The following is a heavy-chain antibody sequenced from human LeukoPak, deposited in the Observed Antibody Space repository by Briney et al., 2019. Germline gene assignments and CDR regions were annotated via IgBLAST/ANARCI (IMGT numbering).Heavy chain of an antibody. CDR2: INPNSGGT. CDR1: GYTFTGYY. J-gene: IGHJ2*01. CDR3: ASVLGIAAAAAYWYFDL. Sequence: ASVKVSCKASGYTFTGYYMHWVRQAPGQGLEWMGWINPNSGGTNYAQKFQGRVTMTRDTSISTAYMELSRLRSDDTAVYYCASVLGIAAAAAYWYFDLWGRGTLVTVSS. D-gene: IGHD6-13*01. V-gene: IGHV1-2*02.